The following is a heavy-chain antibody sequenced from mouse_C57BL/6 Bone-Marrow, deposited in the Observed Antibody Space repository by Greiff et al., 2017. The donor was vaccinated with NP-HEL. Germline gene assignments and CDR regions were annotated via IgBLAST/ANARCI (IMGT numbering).Heavy chain of an antibody. Sequence: VQLKESGPGLVKPSQSLSLTCSVTGYSITSGYYWNWIRQFPGNKLEWMGYISYDGSNNYNPSLKNRISITRDTSKNQFFLKLNSVTTEDTATYYCARGSPLFDYWGQGTTLTVSS. CDR1: GYSITSGYY. CDR2: ISYDGSN. CDR3: ARGSPLFDY. V-gene: IGHV3-6*01. J-gene: IGHJ2*01.